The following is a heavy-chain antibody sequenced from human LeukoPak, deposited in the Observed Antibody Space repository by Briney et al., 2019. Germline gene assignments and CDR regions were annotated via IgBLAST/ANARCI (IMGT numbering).Heavy chain of an antibody. J-gene: IGHJ3*01. Sequence: GGSLRLSCAASGFTFSDFHMCWIRQAPGKGLEWVSFSSTSGSTIFYADSVKGRFTISRDNSKNTLYLQMNSLRAEDTAVYYCARPLFWGQGTMVTVSS. V-gene: IGHV3-11*04. CDR2: SSTSGSTI. CDR3: ARPLF. CDR1: GFTFSDFH.